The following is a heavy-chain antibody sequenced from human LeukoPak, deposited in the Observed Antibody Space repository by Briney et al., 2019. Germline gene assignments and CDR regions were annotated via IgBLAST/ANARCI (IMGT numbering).Heavy chain of an antibody. D-gene: IGHD2-15*01. CDR2: IFSGGST. CDR1: GFTVSSNY. J-gene: IGHJ6*02. Sequence: GGSLRLSCAASGFTVSSNYMSWVRQAPGKGLEWVSVIFSGGSTYYADSVKGRFTISRDNSKNTLYLQMNSLRDEDTAVYYCARENDMGYCSGGRCYKGYNAMDVWGQGTTVTVSS. V-gene: IGHV3-53*01. CDR3: ARENDMGYCSGGRCYKGYNAMDV.